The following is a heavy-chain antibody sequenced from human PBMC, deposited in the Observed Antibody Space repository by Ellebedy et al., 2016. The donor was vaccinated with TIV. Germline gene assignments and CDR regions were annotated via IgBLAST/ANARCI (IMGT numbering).Heavy chain of an antibody. CDR3: ARDRGDTRGYRGYDYLHWSFDL. CDR1: GFSFSSYA. V-gene: IGHV3-30-3*01. J-gene: IGHJ2*01. Sequence: GGSLRLXXAASGFSFSSYAMHWVRQAPGKGLEWVAVISYDGSNKYYPDSVKGRFTISRDNSKNTLYLQMNSLRAEDTAVYYCARDRGDTRGYRGYDYLHWSFDLWGRGTLVTVSS. D-gene: IGHD5-12*01. CDR2: ISYDGSNK.